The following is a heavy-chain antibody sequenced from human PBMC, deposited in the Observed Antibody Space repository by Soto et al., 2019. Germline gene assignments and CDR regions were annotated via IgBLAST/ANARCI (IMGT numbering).Heavy chain of an antibody. Sequence: EVQVVESGGDLVQPGGSLRLSCAASGFTFSFYWMNWVRQAPGKGLEWVANIKQDGSEKYYVDSVKGRFTISRDNAKNSLYLQMNSLRAEDTAVYYCARAPLGYCSGGTCLQPYFDYWGQGTLVTVSS. CDR3: ARAPLGYCSGGTCLQPYFDY. J-gene: IGHJ4*02. CDR2: IKQDGSEK. D-gene: IGHD2-15*01. CDR1: GFTFSFYW. V-gene: IGHV3-7*05.